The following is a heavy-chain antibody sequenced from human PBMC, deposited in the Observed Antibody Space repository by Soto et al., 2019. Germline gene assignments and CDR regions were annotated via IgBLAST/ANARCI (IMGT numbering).Heavy chain of an antibody. V-gene: IGHV3-23*01. J-gene: IGHJ3*02. Sequence: GGSLRLSCAASGFTFSNYAMSWVRQAPGKGLEWVSTISGSGRTTYYSDSVKDRFTISRDNSYSTLYLQMNSLRNEDTALFYCVKGIKDATIKGHDACDIRGQGIEVTVSS. D-gene: IGHD5-12*01. CDR1: GFTFSNYA. CDR3: VKGIKDATIKGHDACDI. CDR2: ISGSGRTT.